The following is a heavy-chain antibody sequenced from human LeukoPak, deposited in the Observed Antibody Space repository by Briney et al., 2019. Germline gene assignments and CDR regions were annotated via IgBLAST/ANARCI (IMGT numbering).Heavy chain of an antibody. CDR1: GFTVSSNY. Sequence: PGGSLRLSCAASGFTVSSNYMSWVRQAPGKGLEWVSVIYSGGSTYYADSVKGRFTISRDNSKNTLYLQMNSLRPEDTAVYYCAKDTSIGKYCTNGVCSPFDYWGQGTLVTVSS. V-gene: IGHV3-53*01. D-gene: IGHD2-8*01. CDR3: AKDTSIGKYCTNGVCSPFDY. J-gene: IGHJ4*02. CDR2: IYSGGST.